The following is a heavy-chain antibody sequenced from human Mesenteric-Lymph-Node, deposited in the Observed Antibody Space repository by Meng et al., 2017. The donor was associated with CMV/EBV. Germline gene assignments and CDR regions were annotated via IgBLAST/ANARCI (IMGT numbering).Heavy chain of an antibody. Sequence: SGDYYWSWIRQHAAKGLEWIGYIHYTGSTYYNPSLKSRIVISIAASKNQFSLKLSSVTAADTAVYYCARVHPITMVRGVIIPYFDSWGQGTLVTVSS. V-gene: IGHV4-31*02. CDR3: ARVHPITMVRGVIIPYFDS. CDR2: IHYTGST. D-gene: IGHD3-10*01. J-gene: IGHJ4*02. CDR1: SGDYY.